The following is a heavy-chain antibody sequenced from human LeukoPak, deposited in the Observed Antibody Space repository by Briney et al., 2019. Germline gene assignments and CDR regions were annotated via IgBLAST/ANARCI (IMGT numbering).Heavy chain of an antibody. CDR1: GFTFSSYS. CDR2: ISSSSSYI. CDR3: ARAFPFLYYDILTGSDY. V-gene: IGHV3-21*01. J-gene: IGHJ4*02. D-gene: IGHD3-9*01. Sequence: GGSLRLSCAASGFTFSSYSMNWVRQAPGKGLEWVSSISSSSSYIYYADSVKGRFTISRDNAKNSLYLQMNSLRAEDTAVYYCARAFPFLYYDILTGSDYWGQGTLVTVSS.